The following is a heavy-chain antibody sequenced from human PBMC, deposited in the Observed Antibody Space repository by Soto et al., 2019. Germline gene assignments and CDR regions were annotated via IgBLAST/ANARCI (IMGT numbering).Heavy chain of an antibody. V-gene: IGHV3-30*04. J-gene: IGHJ4*02. D-gene: IGHD1-1*01. Sequence: QVQVVESGGGVVQPGRSLTLSCAASGFTFSNYAMHWVRQSPGKGLEWVALISSDGSRKDYADSVKGRFTISRDNSKNTLYLQMHSLRVEDTTVYHCVRDDWHDAALFDLWGQGTLVTVSS. CDR1: GFTFSNYA. CDR3: VRDDWHDAALFDL. CDR2: ISSDGSRK.